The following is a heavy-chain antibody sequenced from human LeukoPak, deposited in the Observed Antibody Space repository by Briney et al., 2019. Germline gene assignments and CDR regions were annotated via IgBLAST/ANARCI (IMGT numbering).Heavy chain of an antibody. Sequence: SETLSLTCTVSGGSISNYYRSWIRHPPGKGLVRIGYIYYSGSTNYNPSLKSRVTISVDTSKNQFSLKLSSVTAADTAVYYCARDDGASGSYYFDDFDIWGQGTMVTVSS. CDR1: GGSISNYY. D-gene: IGHD1-26*01. V-gene: IGHV4-59*12. J-gene: IGHJ3*02. CDR2: IYYSGST. CDR3: ARDDGASGSYYFDDFDI.